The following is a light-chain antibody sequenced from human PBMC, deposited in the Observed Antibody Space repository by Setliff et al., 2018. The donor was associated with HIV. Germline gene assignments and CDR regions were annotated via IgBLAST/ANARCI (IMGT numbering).Light chain of an antibody. Sequence: QSVLAQPPSAPGSPGQSVTISCTGFGGDAGRYNFVSWYQQYPGKAPKLMIYEFTKRSSGVPDRFSGSKSGNAASLTVSVLQAEDEADYYCTSYAGSSNVVFGGGTKVTVL. CDR3: TSYAGSSNVV. V-gene: IGLV2-8*01. J-gene: IGLJ2*01. CDR1: GGDAGRYNF. CDR2: EFT.